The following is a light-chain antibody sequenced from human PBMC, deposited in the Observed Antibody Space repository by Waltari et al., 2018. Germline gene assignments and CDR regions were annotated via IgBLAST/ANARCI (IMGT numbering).Light chain of an antibody. CDR1: QAISSY. Sequence: DIQLTQSPSSLSASVGDRVTISGRASQAISSYVAWYRQKPGEAPESLIFGASKLQSGVSSRFSGSGFGTDFTLTISGLQPEDFATYFCQQYTDYPITFGQGTRLE. V-gene: IGKV1-16*01. CDR2: GAS. CDR3: QQYTDYPIT. J-gene: IGKJ5*01.